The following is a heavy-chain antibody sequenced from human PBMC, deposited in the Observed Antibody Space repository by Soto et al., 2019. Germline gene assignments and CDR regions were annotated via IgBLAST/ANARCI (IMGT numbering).Heavy chain of an antibody. V-gene: IGHV1-69*02. CDR3: ARAYGESYYFDY. D-gene: IGHD4-17*01. Sequence: QVQLVQSGAEVKKPGSSVKVSCKASGGTFSSYTISWVRQAPGQGLEWMGRIIPILGIANYAQKFQGRVTITADKSTSTAYMELSSLRSEDTAVYYCARAYGESYYFDYWGQGTLVTVSS. CDR2: IIPILGIA. CDR1: GGTFSSYT. J-gene: IGHJ4*02.